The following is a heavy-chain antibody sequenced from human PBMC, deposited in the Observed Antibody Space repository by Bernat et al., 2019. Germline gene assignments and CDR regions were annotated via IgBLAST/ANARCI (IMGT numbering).Heavy chain of an antibody. Sequence: EVQLVESGGDLVQPGGSREPPGAAPGINLGAGGMGGFRRAPGRGREGVAYIKQDGNQKFYVDSVKGRFTISRDNAKNLLYLQMNNLRVEDTALYYCATNAPLDSWGQGTLVTVSS. J-gene: IGHJ4*02. CDR3: ATNAPLDS. V-gene: IGHV3-7*03. CDR2: IKQDGNQK. CDR1: GINLGAGG.